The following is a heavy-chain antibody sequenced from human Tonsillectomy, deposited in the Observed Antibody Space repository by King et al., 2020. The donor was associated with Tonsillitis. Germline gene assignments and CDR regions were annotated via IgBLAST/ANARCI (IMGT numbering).Heavy chain of an antibody. D-gene: IGHD3-3*01. CDR2: INHSGST. CDR3: VRGGGTIFGVIVADSYYYYMDV. Sequence: VQLQQWGARLLKPSETLSLTGAVYGGSFSGYYWTLIRQPPGKGLEWIGEINHSGSTNYNPSLKSRVTMSVATSKNQFSRTLSSVTAADMAVYYCVRGGGTIFGVIVADSYYYYMDVWGKGTTVTVSS. CDR1: GGSFSGYY. V-gene: IGHV4-34*01. J-gene: IGHJ6*03.